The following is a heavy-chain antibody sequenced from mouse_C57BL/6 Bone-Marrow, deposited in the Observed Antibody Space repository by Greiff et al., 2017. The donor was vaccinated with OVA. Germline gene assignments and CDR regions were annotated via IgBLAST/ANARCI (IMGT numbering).Heavy chain of an antibody. CDR2: IDPNSGGT. J-gene: IGHJ3*01. CDR3: GVDWFAY. V-gene: IGHV1-72*01. Sequence: VKQSCKASGYTFTSYWMHWVKQRPGRGLEWIGRIDPNSGGTKYNEKFKSKATLTADKPSSTAYMQLSSLTSEDSAVYYWGVDWFAYWGQGTLVTVSA. CDR1: GYTFTSYW.